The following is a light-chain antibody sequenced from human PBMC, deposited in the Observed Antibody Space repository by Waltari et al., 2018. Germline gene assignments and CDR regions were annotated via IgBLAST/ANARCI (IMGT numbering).Light chain of an antibody. J-gene: IGLJ2*01. CDR1: KLGDKY. CDR3: QTWDSGTVL. CDR2: QDN. Sequence: SYELIQPASVSVSPGQTASITCSGAKLGDKYGCGFQQKPGQSPILVIYQDNKRPSGIPERFSGSNSGDTSTLTISGTQPMDEADYYCQTWDSGTVLFGGGTELTVL. V-gene: IGLV3-1*01.